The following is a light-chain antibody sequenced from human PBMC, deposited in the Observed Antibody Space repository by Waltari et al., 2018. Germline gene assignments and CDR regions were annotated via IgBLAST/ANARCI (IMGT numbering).Light chain of an antibody. J-gene: IGLJ2*01. CDR1: NSNIGSNP. CDR2: SNN. CDR3: AAWDYSLNGVL. V-gene: IGLV1-44*01. Sequence: QSVVTQPPSASGTPGQRVTISCSGSNSNIGSNPVNWYQQLPGTAPKVLIYSNNQRPSGVPARFSGSKSGTSASRAISGLQSEDEADYYCAAWDYSLNGVLFGGGTKLTVL.